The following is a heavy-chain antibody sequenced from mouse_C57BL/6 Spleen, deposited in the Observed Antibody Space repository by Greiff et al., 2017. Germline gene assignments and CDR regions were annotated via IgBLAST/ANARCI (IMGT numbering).Heavy chain of an antibody. Sequence: EVQLQQSGGDLVKPGGSLKLSCAASGFTFSSYGMSWVRQTPDKRLEWVATISSGGSYTYYPDSVKGRFTISRDNAKNTLYLQMSSLKSEDTAMYYCARHRLYYFDYWGQGTTLTVSS. J-gene: IGHJ2*01. CDR3: ARHRLYYFDY. CDR1: GFTFSSYG. V-gene: IGHV5-6*01. CDR2: ISSGGSYT. D-gene: IGHD1-1*02.